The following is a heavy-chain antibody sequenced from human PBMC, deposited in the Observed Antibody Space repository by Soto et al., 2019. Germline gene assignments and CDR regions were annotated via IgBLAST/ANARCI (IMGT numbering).Heavy chain of an antibody. J-gene: IGHJ4*02. V-gene: IGHV3-53*01. Sequence: EEQLVESGGGLIQPGGSLRLSCAASGFTVNGNYMTWVRQAPGKGLEWVSVIYGGNSTSYADSVKGRFTISRDNSKNTLYLQMNSLRAEDTAVYYCARKTTALRWGYWGQGTLVTVSS. CDR1: GFTVNGNY. CDR2: IYGGNST. CDR3: ARKTTALRWGY. D-gene: IGHD4-17*01.